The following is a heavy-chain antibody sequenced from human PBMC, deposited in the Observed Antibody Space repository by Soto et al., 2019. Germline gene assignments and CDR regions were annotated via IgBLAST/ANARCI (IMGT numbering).Heavy chain of an antibody. J-gene: IGHJ3*02. CDR2: ISYDGSNK. V-gene: IGHV3-30*03. CDR1: GFTFSSYG. Sequence: QVQLVESGGGVVQPGRSLRLSCAASGFTFSSYGMHWVRQAPGKGLEWVAVISYDGSNKYYADSVKGRFTISRDNSKNTLYLQMNSLRAEDTAVYYCATTPLLWFGEGAFDIWGQGTMVTVSS. D-gene: IGHD3-10*01. CDR3: ATTPLLWFGEGAFDI.